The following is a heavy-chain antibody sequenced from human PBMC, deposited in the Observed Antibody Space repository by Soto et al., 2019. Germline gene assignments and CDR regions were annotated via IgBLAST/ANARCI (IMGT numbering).Heavy chain of an antibody. V-gene: IGHV3-23*01. CDR1: GFSFHTYA. Sequence: VQLLESGGGLVQPGGSLRLSCAASGFSFHTYAMGWVRQAPGKGLEWVSSLSGSGGSTNYADSVKGRFTISRDNSKYTLYLQMNNLRAEDTAMYYCAKDLRDWGFFDYWGLGTLVTVSS. J-gene: IGHJ4*02. D-gene: IGHD3-16*01. CDR3: AKDLRDWGFFDY. CDR2: LSGSGGST.